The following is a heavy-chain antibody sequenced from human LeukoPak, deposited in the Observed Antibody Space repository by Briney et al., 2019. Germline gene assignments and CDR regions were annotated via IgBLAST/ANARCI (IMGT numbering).Heavy chain of an antibody. Sequence: ASVQVSCKACGYTFTSYAMNWVGQAPGRGREGMGWINTNTGNPTYAQGFTGRFVFSLDTSVSTAYLQISSLKAQDTAVYYCARGVSSSWYPVGYWGQGPLVPVSS. J-gene: IGHJ4*02. CDR2: INTNTGNP. D-gene: IGHD6-13*01. CDR3: ARGVSSSWYPVGY. V-gene: IGHV7-4-1*02. CDR1: GYTFTSYA.